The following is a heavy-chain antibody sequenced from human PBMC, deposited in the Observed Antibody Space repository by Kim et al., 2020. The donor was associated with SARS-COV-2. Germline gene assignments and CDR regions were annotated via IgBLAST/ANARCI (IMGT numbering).Heavy chain of an antibody. D-gene: IGHD6-13*01. CDR1: GFIFSSYA. V-gene: IGHV3-23*01. J-gene: IGHJ6*02. Sequence: GGSLRLSCAASGFIFSSYAMSWVRQAPGKGLEWVSGISGSGGSTDYADSVKGRFTISRDNSKNTLYLQMNSLRAEDSAIYYFAKGSSWYYYYGMDVWGQG. CDR3: AKGSSWYYYYGMDV. CDR2: ISGSGGST.